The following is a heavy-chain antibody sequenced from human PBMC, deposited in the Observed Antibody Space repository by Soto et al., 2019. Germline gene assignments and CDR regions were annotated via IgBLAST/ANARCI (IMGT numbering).Heavy chain of an antibody. CDR2: ISGSGGST. J-gene: IGHJ3*02. V-gene: IGHV3-23*01. CDR3: AKKTDSSSPWGALDI. D-gene: IGHD6-6*01. CDR1: GFTFSSYA. Sequence: EVQLLESGGGLVQPGGSLRLSCAASGFTFSSYAMSWVRQAPAQGLEWVSGISGSGGSTYYADSVKGRFTISRDSSKNTVYSQMDSLRAEDTAVYYCAKKTDSSSPWGALDIWGQGTMVSVSS.